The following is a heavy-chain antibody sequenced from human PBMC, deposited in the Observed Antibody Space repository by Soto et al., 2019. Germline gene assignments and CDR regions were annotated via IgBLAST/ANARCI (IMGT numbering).Heavy chain of an antibody. V-gene: IGHV4-39*01. Sequence: SETLSRTCTVAGGSITSSSHFWGWVRQPPVKGLEWIGTIYFTGNTYYTPSLKSRLTMSIDTSKNEFSLRLNSVTAADTAVYYCAGQTFTIAAASYGRSNWFDPWGPGTLVTVSS. CDR2: IYFTGNT. CDR1: GGSITSSSHF. D-gene: IGHD6-25*01. J-gene: IGHJ5*02. CDR3: AGQTFTIAAASYGRSNWFDP.